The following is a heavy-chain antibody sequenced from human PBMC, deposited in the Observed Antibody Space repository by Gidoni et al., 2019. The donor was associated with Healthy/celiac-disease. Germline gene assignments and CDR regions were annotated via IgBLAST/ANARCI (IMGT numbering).Heavy chain of an antibody. V-gene: IGHV1-69*01. J-gene: IGHJ5*02. CDR1: GGTFRSYA. CDR2: IIPIFGTA. CDR3: ADCAGYYDSSGPYNWFDP. Sequence: QVQLVQSGAEVKKPGSSVKVSCKASGGTFRSYAISWVRQAPGQGLEWMGGIIPIFGTANYAQKFQGRVTITADESTSTAYMELSSLRSEDTAVYYCADCAGYYDSSGPYNWFDPWGQGTLVTVSS. D-gene: IGHD3-22*01.